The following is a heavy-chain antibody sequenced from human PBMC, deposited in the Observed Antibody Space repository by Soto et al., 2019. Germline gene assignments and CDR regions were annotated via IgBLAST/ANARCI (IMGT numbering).Heavy chain of an antibody. D-gene: IGHD3-3*01. CDR1: GFTFSSSV. CDR2: ISYDGSNK. Sequence: GGSLRLSCAASGFTFSSSVIHWVRQAPGKGLEWVAVISYDGSNKFYIDSVKGRFTVSRDNSKNTLYLQMSSLRAEDTAVYYCAKDRQADFWRLPSPMDVWGQGTTVTV. V-gene: IGHV3-30*18. CDR3: AKDRQADFWRLPSPMDV. J-gene: IGHJ6*02.